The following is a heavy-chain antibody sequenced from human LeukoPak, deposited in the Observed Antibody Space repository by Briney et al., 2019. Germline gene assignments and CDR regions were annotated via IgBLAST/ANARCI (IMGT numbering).Heavy chain of an antibody. Sequence: GGSLRLSCAASGFTFSTYGVHWVRQAPGKGLEWVAVIWYDGTNKYYADSVKGRFTISRDNSKNTLYLQMNSLRAEDTAVYYCATNQIMIREYYFDYWGQGTLVTVSS. CDR1: GFTFSTYG. J-gene: IGHJ4*02. CDR2: IWYDGTNK. D-gene: IGHD3-16*01. V-gene: IGHV3-33*01. CDR3: ATNQIMIREYYFDY.